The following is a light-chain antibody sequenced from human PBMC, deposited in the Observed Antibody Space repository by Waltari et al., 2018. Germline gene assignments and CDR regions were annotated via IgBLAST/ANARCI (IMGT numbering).Light chain of an antibody. CDR3: QQCYGTPYT. CDR1: RGISNS. J-gene: IGKJ2*01. Sequence: DIQMTQSPSSLSASVGDRVIITSRASRGISNSLAWYQQKPGKAPNLLLYDASRLETGVPSRFSGSGSGTDYTLTISSLQPEDFATYYCQQCYGTPYTFGQGTKLEIK. CDR2: DAS. V-gene: IGKV1-NL1*01.